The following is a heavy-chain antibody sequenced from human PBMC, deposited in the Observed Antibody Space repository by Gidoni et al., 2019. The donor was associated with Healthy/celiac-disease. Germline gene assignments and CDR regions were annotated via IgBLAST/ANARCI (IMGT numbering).Heavy chain of an antibody. J-gene: IGHJ4*02. CDR1: GGSISSSSYY. CDR3: ARHRRGEANWEIYFDY. CDR2: IYYSGST. Sequence: QLQLQESGPGLVKPSETLSLTCTVSGGSISSSSYYWGWIRQPPGKGLEWIGSIYYSGSTYYNPSLKSRVTISVDTSKNQFSLKLSSVTAADTAVYYCARHRRGEANWEIYFDYWGQGTLVTVSS. V-gene: IGHV4-39*01. D-gene: IGHD7-27*01.